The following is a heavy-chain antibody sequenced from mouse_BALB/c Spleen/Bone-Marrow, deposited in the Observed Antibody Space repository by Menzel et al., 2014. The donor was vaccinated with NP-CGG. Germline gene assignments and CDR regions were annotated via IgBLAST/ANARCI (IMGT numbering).Heavy chain of an antibody. Sequence: VQLVESGAELVKPGASVKLSCKASGYTFSNYYMYWVKQRPGQGLEWIGESNPSNGGSNFNEKFKSKATLTVDKSSSTAYMQLSSLTSGDSAVYYCTRSNYGYWYFDVWGAGTTVAVSS. CDR2: SNPSNGGS. V-gene: IGHV1S81*02. J-gene: IGHJ1*01. CDR1: GYTFSNYY. D-gene: IGHD1-1*01. CDR3: TRSNYGYWYFDV.